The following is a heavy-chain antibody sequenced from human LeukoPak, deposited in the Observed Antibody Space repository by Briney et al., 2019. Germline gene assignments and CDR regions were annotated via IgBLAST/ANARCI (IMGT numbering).Heavy chain of an antibody. CDR3: ARDCPYSSNWAFDY. D-gene: IGHD6-13*01. V-gene: IGHV4-39*02. J-gene: IGHJ4*02. CDR1: GGSISSSSYY. CDR2: IYYSGST. Sequence: SETLSLTCTVSGGSISSSSYYWGWIRQPPGKGLEWIGSIYYSGSTYYNPSLKSRVTISVDTSKNQFSLKLSSVTAADTAVYYCARDCPYSSNWAFDYWGQGTLVTVSS.